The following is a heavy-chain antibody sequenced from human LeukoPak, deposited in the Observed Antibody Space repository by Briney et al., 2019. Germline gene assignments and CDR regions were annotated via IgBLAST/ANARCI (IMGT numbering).Heavy chain of an antibody. Sequence: ASVKVSCKASGYTFTGYYMHWVRQAPGQGLEWMGWINPNSGGTNYAQKFQGRVTMTRDTSISTAYMELSRLRSDDTAVYYCARDIGVGATISLDYWGQGTLVTVSS. D-gene: IGHD1-26*01. CDR1: GYTFTGYY. CDR2: INPNSGGT. V-gene: IGHV1-2*02. CDR3: ARDIGVGATISLDY. J-gene: IGHJ4*02.